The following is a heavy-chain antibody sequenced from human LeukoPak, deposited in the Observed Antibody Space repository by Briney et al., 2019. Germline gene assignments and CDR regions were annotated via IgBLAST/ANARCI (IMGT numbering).Heavy chain of an antibody. J-gene: IGHJ3*02. Sequence: ASVKVSCKASGYTFTGYYMHWVRQAPGQGLEWMGWINPNSGGTNYAQKFQGWVTMTRDTSISTAYMELSRLRSDDTAVYYCARENRREWELRQSSARTFAFDIWGQGTMVTVSS. CDR2: INPNSGGT. CDR1: GYTFTGYY. V-gene: IGHV1-2*04. D-gene: IGHD1-26*01. CDR3: ARENRREWELRQSSARTFAFDI.